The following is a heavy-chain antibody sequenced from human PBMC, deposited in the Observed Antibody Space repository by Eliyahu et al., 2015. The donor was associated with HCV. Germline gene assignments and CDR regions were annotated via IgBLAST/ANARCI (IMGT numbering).Heavy chain of an antibody. D-gene: IGHD3-3*01. J-gene: IGHJ6*03. Sequence: EVQLVESGGGLVQPGGSLRLSCAASGFTFSSYWMSWVRQAPGKGLEWVANIKASGRGENHVDSVKGRFTISRDNAKNSLYLQMNSLRAEDTAVYYCARDEIRFLGYYMDVWGKGTTVTVSS. V-gene: IGHV3-7*01. CDR1: GFTFSSYW. CDR2: IKASGRGE. CDR3: ARDEIRFLGYYMDV.